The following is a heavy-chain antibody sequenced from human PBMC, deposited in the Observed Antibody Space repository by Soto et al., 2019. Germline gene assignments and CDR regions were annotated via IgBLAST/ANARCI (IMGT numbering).Heavy chain of an antibody. CDR3: ASFTYKTALNRFDP. CDR1: GGSISRYY. J-gene: IGHJ5*02. V-gene: IGHV4-59*01. Sequence: KPSETLSLTCTVSGGSISRYYWSWIRQAPGRGLEWIGNIFSSGSTNYNPSLKSRVAISVDTSKNQVSLNLRSVTAADTAVYFGASFTYKTALNRFDPLCQRHHVTVS. D-gene: IGHD1-1*01. CDR2: IFSSGST.